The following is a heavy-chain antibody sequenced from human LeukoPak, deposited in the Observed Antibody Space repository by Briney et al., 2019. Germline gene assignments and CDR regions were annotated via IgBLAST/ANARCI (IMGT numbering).Heavy chain of an antibody. CDR3: ARDPVDI. CDR2: IKQDGSEK. Sequence: GGSLRLSCAASGFTFSSSAMSWVRQVPGKGLEWVANIKQDGSEKYYVDSVKGRFTISRDNAKNSLYLQMNSLRAEDTAVYYCARDPVDIWGQGTMVTVSS. J-gene: IGHJ3*02. V-gene: IGHV3-7*03. CDR1: GFTFSSSA.